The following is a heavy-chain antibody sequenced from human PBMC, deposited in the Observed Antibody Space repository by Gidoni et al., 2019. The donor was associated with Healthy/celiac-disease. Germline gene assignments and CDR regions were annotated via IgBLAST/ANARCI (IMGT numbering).Heavy chain of an antibody. CDR1: GFTFSSYA. D-gene: IGHD3-10*01. V-gene: IGHV3-23*01. CDR2: ISGSGGST. Sequence: EVHLLESGGGLVQPGGSLRLSCAASGFTFSSYAMRWVRQAPGKGLEWVSAISGSGGSTYYADSVKCRFTISRDNSKNTLYLQMNSLRAEDTAVYYCAKDYYGSGTLAYYYGMDVWGQGTTVTVSS. CDR3: AKDYYGSGTLAYYYGMDV. J-gene: IGHJ6*02.